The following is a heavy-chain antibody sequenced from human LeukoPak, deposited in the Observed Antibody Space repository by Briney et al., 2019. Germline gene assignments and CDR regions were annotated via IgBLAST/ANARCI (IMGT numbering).Heavy chain of an antibody. CDR3: ARGTLGYCSSASCYIAFDI. CDR1: GGSFSGYY. V-gene: IGHV4-34*01. D-gene: IGHD2-2*02. J-gene: IGHJ3*02. Sequence: SETLSLTCAVYGGSFSGYYWSWIRQPPGKGLEWIGEINHSGSTYYNPSLKSRVTISVDTSKNQFSLKLSSVTAADTAVYYCARGTLGYCSSASCYIAFDIWGQGTMVTVSS. CDR2: INHSGST.